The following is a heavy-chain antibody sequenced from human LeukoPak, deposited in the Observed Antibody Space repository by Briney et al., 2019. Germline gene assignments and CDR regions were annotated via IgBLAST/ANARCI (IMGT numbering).Heavy chain of an antibody. CDR1: GYTLTNYY. CDR2: IHPNDGDT. CDR3: ATYTQSGAQGVNDY. J-gene: IGHJ4*02. Sequence: ASVKVSCKASGYTLTNYYMHWVRQAPGQGLEWMGLIHPNDGDTKYAQEFQDRVTMTRDTSTSTVYMELSSLRSEDTAVYYCATYTQSGAQGVNDYWGQGTLVTVSS. V-gene: IGHV1-46*01. D-gene: IGHD3-10*01.